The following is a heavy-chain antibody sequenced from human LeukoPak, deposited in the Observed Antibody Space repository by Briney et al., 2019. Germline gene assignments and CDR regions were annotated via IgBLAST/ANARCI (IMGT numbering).Heavy chain of an antibody. CDR1: GDFITAYY. CDR3: AREKSSSVVITNAAFDI. CDR2: VYYSGST. J-gene: IGHJ3*02. D-gene: IGHD3-22*01. V-gene: IGHV4-59*01. Sequence: PSETLSLTCTVSGDFITAYYWSWIRQPPGKGLEWIGYVYYSGSTNYNPSLKSRVTISVDTSKNQFSLKLSSVTAADTAVYYCAREKSSSVVITNAAFDIWGQGTMVTVSS.